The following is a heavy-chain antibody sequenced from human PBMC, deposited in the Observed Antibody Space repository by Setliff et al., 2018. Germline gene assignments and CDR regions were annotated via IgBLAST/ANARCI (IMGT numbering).Heavy chain of an antibody. Sequence: ETLSLTCTVSGVSITSHYWSWVRQPPGRALEWIGYIHHSGSTNYNPSLKSRVTLSMDTSRNHFSLNLTSLTAADTALYYCARDNIGPDALDIWGQGTMVTVSS. CDR1: GVSITSHY. CDR2: IHHSGST. J-gene: IGHJ3*02. CDR3: ARDNIGPDALDI. V-gene: IGHV4-59*11.